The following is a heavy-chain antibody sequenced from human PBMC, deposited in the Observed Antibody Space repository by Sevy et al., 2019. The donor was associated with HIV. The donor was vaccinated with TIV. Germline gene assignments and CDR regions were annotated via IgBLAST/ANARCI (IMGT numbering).Heavy chain of an antibody. CDR3: ARDPLGDGMDV. J-gene: IGHJ6*02. CDR2: IYSGGST. V-gene: IGHV3-53*01. CDR1: GFTVSSNY. Sequence: GGSLRLSCAASGFTVSSNYMSWVRQAPGKGLEWVSVIYSGGSTYYADSVKGRFTISRANSKNTLYLQMNSLRAEDTAVYYCARDPLGDGMDVWGQGTTVTVSS. D-gene: IGHD3-10*01.